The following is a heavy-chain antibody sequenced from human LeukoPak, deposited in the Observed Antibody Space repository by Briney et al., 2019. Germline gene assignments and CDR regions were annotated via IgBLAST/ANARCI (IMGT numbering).Heavy chain of an antibody. D-gene: IGHD3-22*01. CDR2: IYYSGST. CDR3: AQGEGYYDSSGYLP. V-gene: IGHV4-30-4*01. J-gene: IGHJ5*02. Sequence: PSETLSLTCTVSGGSISSGDYYWSWIRQPPGKGLVWIGYIYYSGSTYYNPSLKSRVTISVDTSKNQFSLKLSSVTAADTAVYYCAQGEGYYDSSGYLPWGQGTLVTVSS. CDR1: GGSISSGDYY.